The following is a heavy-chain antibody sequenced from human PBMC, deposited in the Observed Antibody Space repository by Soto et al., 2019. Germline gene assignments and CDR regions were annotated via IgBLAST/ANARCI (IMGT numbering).Heavy chain of an antibody. J-gene: IGHJ6*03. Sequence: EASVKVSCKASGYTFTSYGISWVRQAPGQGLEWMGWISAYNGNTNYAQKLQGRVTMTTDTSMSTAYMELRSLRSDDTAVYYCARGAIKDYDFWSGLGNYYYYYMDVWGKGTTVTVSS. CDR2: ISAYNGNT. CDR3: ARGAIKDYDFWSGLGNYYYYYMDV. CDR1: GYTFTSYG. V-gene: IGHV1-18*01. D-gene: IGHD3-3*01.